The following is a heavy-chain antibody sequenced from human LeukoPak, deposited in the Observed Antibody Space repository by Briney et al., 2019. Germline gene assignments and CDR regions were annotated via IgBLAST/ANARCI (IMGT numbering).Heavy chain of an antibody. V-gene: IGHV4-31*03. CDR2: IYYSGST. Sequence: SETLSLTCTVSGGSISSGGYYWSWLRQHPGKGLEWIGYIYYSGSTYYNPSLKSRVTISVDTSKNQFSLKLSSVTAADTAVYYCARERDGYNYLDYWGQGTLVTVSS. CDR1: GGSISSGGYY. J-gene: IGHJ4*02. CDR3: ARERDGYNYLDY. D-gene: IGHD5-12*01.